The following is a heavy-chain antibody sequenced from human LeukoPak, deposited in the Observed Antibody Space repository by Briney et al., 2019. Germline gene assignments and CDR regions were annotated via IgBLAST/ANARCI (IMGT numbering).Heavy chain of an antibody. Sequence: PGGSLRLSCAASGFTFSSYSMNWVRQAPGKGLEWVSSISSSSSYIYYADSVKGRFTISRDNAKNSLYLQMNSLRAEDTAVYYCARDPGGIAVAGTNFDYRGQGTLVTVSS. CDR3: ARDPGGIAVAGTNFDY. CDR1: GFTFSSYS. V-gene: IGHV3-21*01. D-gene: IGHD6-13*01. CDR2: ISSSSSYI. J-gene: IGHJ4*02.